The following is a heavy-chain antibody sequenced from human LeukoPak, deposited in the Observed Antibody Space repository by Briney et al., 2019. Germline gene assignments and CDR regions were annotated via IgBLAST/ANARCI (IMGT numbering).Heavy chain of an antibody. CDR2: INHSGST. Sequence: SETLSLTCAVYGGSLSGYYWSWIRQPPGKGLEWIGEINHSGSTNYNPSLKSRVTTSVDTSKNQFSLKLSSVTAADTAVYYCARGWYGSGSSDDHWGQGNLVTVSS. CDR3: ARGWYGSGSSDDH. D-gene: IGHD3-10*01. J-gene: IGHJ4*02. V-gene: IGHV4-34*01. CDR1: GGSLSGYY.